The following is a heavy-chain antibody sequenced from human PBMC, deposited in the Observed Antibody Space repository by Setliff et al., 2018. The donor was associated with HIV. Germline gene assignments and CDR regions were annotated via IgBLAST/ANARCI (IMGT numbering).Heavy chain of an antibody. Sequence: GGSLRLSCAASGFTVSTYYMSWVRQAPGKGLEWVSVIYSGGSTYYADSVKGRFTIYRDISKNTLYLQMNSLRAEDTAVYYCARELYGGNSRPFDYWGQGALVTVSS. D-gene: IGHD2-21*02. CDR3: ARELYGGNSRPFDY. CDR1: GFTVSTYY. V-gene: IGHV3-53*01. J-gene: IGHJ4*02. CDR2: IYSGGST.